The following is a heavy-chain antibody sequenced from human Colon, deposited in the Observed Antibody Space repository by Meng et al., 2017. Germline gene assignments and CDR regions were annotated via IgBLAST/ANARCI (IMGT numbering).Heavy chain of an antibody. J-gene: IGHJ2*01. CDR3: ARGVETMIRGVKWYLDL. CDR1: GGEINNYY. V-gene: IGHV4-4*07. D-gene: IGHD3-10*01. CDR2: VYSSGSA. Sequence: HGQLEESGPGLVKPSETLSLTCTVSGGEINNYYWSWIRQSPGKGLEWLGCVYSSGSAYYSPSLKSRLNMSVDRTKNQLSLKVTSVTAADTAVYYCARGVETMIRGVKWYLDLWGRGALVTVSS.